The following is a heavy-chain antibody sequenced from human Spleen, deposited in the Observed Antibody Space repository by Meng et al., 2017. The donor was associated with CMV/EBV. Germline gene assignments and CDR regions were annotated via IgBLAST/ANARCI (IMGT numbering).Heavy chain of an antibody. J-gene: IGHJ6*02. CDR3: AGFGVAITNGLDV. CDR1: GFPFNAFS. V-gene: IGHV3-21*01. CDR2: NSTTSTYI. D-gene: IGHD3-3*01. Sequence: ASGFPFNAFSMNWVRQAPRNGLEWVSSNSTTSTYIYYADSVKGRFTISRDNAKNSLYLEMNSLRVEDTAVYYCAGFGVAITNGLDVWGQGTTVTVSS.